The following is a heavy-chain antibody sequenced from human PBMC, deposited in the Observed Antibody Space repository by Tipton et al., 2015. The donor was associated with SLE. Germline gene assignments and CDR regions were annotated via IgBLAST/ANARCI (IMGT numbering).Heavy chain of an antibody. Sequence: TRSLTCTVSGGSISSSSYYWGWIRQPPGKGLEWIGSIYYSGSTYYNPSLKSRVTISVDTSKNQFSLKLSSVTAADTAVYYCARDIVVVVAATLGTDRLGAFDIWGQGTMVTVSS. CDR1: GGSISSSSYY. J-gene: IGHJ3*02. V-gene: IGHV4-39*07. CDR2: IYYSGST. D-gene: IGHD2-15*01. CDR3: ARDIVVVVAATLGTDRLGAFDI.